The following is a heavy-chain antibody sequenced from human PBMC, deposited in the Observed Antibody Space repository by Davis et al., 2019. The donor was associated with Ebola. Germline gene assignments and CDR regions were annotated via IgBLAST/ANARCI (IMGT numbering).Heavy chain of an antibody. CDR2: IWYDGSNK. V-gene: IGHV3-33*08. D-gene: IGHD3-22*01. J-gene: IGHJ4*02. CDR1: GFTFSSYA. CDR3: AREGVIYDSSGYSIDY. Sequence: GESLKISCAASGFTFSSYAMHWVRQAPGKGLEWVAVIWYDGSNKYYADSVKGRFTISRDNSKNTLYLQMNSLRAEDTAVYYCAREGVIYDSSGYSIDYWGQGTLVTVSS.